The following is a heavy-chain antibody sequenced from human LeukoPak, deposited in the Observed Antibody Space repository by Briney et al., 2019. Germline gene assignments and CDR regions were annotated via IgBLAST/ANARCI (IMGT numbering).Heavy chain of an antibody. D-gene: IGHD3-22*01. V-gene: IGHV1-2*02. Sequence: ASAKVSCKASGYTFTGYYIHWVRQAPGQGLEWMGWINPYSGDTAYAQKFQGRVTMTRDTSINTAYMELNRLKFDDTAVYYCARGTMNLDSWGQGTLVTVSS. J-gene: IGHJ4*02. CDR2: INPYSGDT. CDR3: ARGTMNLDS. CDR1: GYTFTGYY.